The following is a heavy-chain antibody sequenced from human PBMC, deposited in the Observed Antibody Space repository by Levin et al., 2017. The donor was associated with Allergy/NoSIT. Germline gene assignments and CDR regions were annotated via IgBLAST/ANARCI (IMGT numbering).Heavy chain of an antibody. D-gene: IGHD4-17*01. J-gene: IGHJ3*02. CDR2: ISWNSGSI. CDR1: GFTFDDYA. CDR3: AKDYGFDI. Sequence: SLKISCAASGFTFDDYAMHWVRQAPGKGLEWVSGISWNSGSIGYADSVKGRFTISRDNAKNSLYLQMNSLRAEDTALYYCAKDYGFDIWGQGTMVTVSS. V-gene: IGHV3-9*01.